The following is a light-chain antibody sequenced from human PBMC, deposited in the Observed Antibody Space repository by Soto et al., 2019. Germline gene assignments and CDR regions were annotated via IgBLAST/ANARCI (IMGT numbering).Light chain of an antibody. CDR1: QSVGTN. CDR2: GAS. V-gene: IGKV3-15*01. CDR3: QQYNTWTWT. J-gene: IGKJ1*01. Sequence: EIVMTQSPATLSMSPGERATLSCRASQSVGTNVAWFQQKPGQPPRLLMYGASTWATGIPVRFSGSGSGTDFTLTISSLQSEDFAIYYCQQYNTWTWTFGQGTKVEVK.